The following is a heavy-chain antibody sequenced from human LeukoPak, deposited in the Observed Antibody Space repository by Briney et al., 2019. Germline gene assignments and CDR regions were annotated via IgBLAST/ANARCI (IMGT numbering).Heavy chain of an antibody. CDR2: ISYDGSNK. J-gene: IGHJ5*02. D-gene: IGHD6-13*01. Sequence: GGSLRLSCAASGFTFSSYGMHWVRQAPGKGLEWVAVISYDGSNKYYADSVKGRFTISRDNSKNTLYLQMNSLRAEDPAVYYCAKDSSSWYNWFDPWGQGTLVTVSS. CDR1: GFTFSSYG. CDR3: AKDSSSWYNWFDP. V-gene: IGHV3-30*18.